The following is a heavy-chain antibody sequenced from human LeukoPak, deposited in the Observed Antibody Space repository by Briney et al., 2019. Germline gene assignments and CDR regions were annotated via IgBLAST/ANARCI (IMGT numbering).Heavy chain of an antibody. CDR1: GYTFNSYD. V-gene: IGHV1-8*01. CDR3: ARENPEDYHYYGMDV. CDR2: MNPNRDNT. Sequence: ASVKVSCRTSGYTFNSYDINWVRQATGQGLEWMGWMNPNRDNTGYAQKFQGRVTLTRNTSISTAYLELSSLRSEDTAVYYCARENPEDYHYYGMDVWGQGTTVTVSS. J-gene: IGHJ6*02.